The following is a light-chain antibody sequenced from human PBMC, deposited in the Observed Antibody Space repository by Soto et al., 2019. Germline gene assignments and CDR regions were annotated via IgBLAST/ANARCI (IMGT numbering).Light chain of an antibody. Sequence: QSVLIQSPSASGAPGQGVAISCSGSSSNVGPNFVSWYQHVPGSTPKLLIYRDYQRPSGVPDRFSGSKSGTSASLAISGLRSEDEAEYYCAAWDETLGGVFGGGTKVTVL. CDR3: AAWDETLGGV. CDR2: RDY. J-gene: IGLJ3*02. V-gene: IGLV1-47*01. CDR1: SSNVGPNF.